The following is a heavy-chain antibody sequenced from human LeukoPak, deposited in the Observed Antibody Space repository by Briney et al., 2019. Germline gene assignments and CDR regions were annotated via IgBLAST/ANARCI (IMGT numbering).Heavy chain of an antibody. Sequence: SVTVSCKASGGTFSSYAINWVRQAPGQGLEWMGGIIPIFGTPNYAQKFQGRVTITADESTSTAYMELSSLRSEDTAVYYCARILYYYDSSGYYPGAFDIWGQGTMVTVSS. V-gene: IGHV1-69*13. CDR1: GGTFSSYA. CDR2: IIPIFGTP. D-gene: IGHD3-22*01. J-gene: IGHJ3*02. CDR3: ARILYYYDSSGYYPGAFDI.